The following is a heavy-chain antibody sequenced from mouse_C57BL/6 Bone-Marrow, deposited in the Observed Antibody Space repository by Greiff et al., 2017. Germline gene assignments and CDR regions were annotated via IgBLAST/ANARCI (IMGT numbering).Heavy chain of an antibody. V-gene: IGHV1-52*01. CDR2: IDPSDSET. D-gene: IGHD1-1*01. CDR3: SKGYYYGSSYGYYAMDY. J-gene: IGHJ4*01. Sequence: QVHVKQPGAELVRPGSSVKLSCKASGYTFTSYWMHWVKQRPIQGLEWIGNIDPSDSETHYNQKFKDKATLTVDKASSTAYRQLSILTSEDSAVYYWSKGYYYGSSYGYYAMDYWGQGTSVTVSS. CDR1: GYTFTSYW.